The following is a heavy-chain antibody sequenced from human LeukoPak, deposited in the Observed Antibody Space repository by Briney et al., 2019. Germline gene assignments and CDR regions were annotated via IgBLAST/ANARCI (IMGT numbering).Heavy chain of an antibody. CDR1: GFTFSSYG. CDR2: ISYDGSNK. D-gene: IGHD3-10*01. J-gene: IGHJ4*02. CDR3: ARGGFGELLTLGFDY. V-gene: IGHV3-30*03. Sequence: PGGSLRLSCAASGFTFSSYGMHWVRQAPGKGLEWVAVISYDGSNKYYADSVKGRFTISRDNSKNTLYLQMNSLRAEDTAVYYCARGGFGELLTLGFDYWGRGTLVTVSS.